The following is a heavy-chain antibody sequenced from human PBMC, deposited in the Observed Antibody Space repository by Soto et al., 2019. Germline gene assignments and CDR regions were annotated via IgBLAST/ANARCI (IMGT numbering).Heavy chain of an antibody. D-gene: IGHD3-3*01. CDR2: IKQDGSDK. J-gene: IGHJ4*02. CDR1: GFTFRGYW. CDR3: ARGRVDFGY. V-gene: IGHV3-7*01. Sequence: GGSLRLSCAASGFTFRGYWMSWVRQAPGRGLEWVANIKQDGSDKYYVDSVKGRFTISRDNAKDFLYLQMNSLRADDTAVYYCARGRVDFGYWGQGILVTVSS.